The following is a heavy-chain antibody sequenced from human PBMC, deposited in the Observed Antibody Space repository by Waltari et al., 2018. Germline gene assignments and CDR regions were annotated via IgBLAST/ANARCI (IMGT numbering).Heavy chain of an antibody. CDR2: IKQDGREK. J-gene: IGHJ3*02. CDR3: ARDRYSSSWYGGAFDI. V-gene: IGHV3-7*01. CDR1: GFTFSSGA. Sequence: EVQLVASGGGLVQPGGSLRLSCAASGFTFSSGAVTWIRQGPGKGLEWVANIKQDGREKYYVDSVKVRFTISRDNAKNSLDLQMNSLRAEDTAVYYCARDRYSSSWYGGAFDIWGQGTMVTVSS. D-gene: IGHD6-13*01.